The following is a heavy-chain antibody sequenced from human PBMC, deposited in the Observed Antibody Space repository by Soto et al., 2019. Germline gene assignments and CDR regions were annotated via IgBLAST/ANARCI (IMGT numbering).Heavy chain of an antibody. J-gene: IGHJ4*02. V-gene: IGHV3-30*18. CDR3: AKGRMGGSYDYIWGSYPD. CDR2: ISYDGSNK. CDR1: GFTFSSYG. D-gene: IGHD3-16*02. Sequence: GGSLRLSCAASGFTFSSYGMHWVRQAPGKGLEWVAVISYDGSNKYYADSVKGRFTISRDNSKNTLYLQMNSLRAEETAVYYCAKGRMGGSYDYIWGSYPDWGQGTLVTVSS.